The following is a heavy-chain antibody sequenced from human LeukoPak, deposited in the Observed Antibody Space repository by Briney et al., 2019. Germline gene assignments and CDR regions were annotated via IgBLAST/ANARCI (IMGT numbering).Heavy chain of an antibody. CDR1: GYTFTSYD. Sequence: ASVKVSCKASGYTFTSYDINWVRQATGQGLEWMGWRNPNSGNTGYAQKFQGRVTMTRNTSLSTAYMELSRLRSEDTAVYYCARGNGEGSYYDYIWGSYRHYTFDYWGQGTLVTVSS. CDR3: ARGNGEGSYYDYIWGSYRHYTFDY. D-gene: IGHD3-16*02. CDR2: RNPNSGNT. V-gene: IGHV1-8*01. J-gene: IGHJ4*02.